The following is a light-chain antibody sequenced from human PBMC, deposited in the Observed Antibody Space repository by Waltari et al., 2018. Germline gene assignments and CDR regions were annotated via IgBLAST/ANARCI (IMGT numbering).Light chain of an antibody. Sequence: QLVLTQSPSASASLGASVKLTCTLTGEYSAYTIAWHQLQPEKGPRYLMNVNSDGSHDKADGIPERFSGSSAGAERYLIISRLQSDDEADYFCQTLGMNIQVFGGGTRLTVL. J-gene: IGLJ3*02. CDR3: QTLGMNIQV. CDR1: GEYSAYT. V-gene: IGLV4-69*01. CDR2: VNSDGSH.